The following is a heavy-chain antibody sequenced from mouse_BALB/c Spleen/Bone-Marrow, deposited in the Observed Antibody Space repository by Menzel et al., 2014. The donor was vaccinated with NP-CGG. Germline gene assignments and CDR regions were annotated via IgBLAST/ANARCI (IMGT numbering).Heavy chain of an antibody. CDR2: ISDGGSYT. CDR3: GRAWFAY. Sequence: EVQLVESGGGLVKPGGSLKLSCAASGFTFSDYYMYWVRQTPEKRLEWVATISDGGSYTYYPDSVKGRFTISRDNAKNNLYLQMSSPKSEDTAMYYCGRAWFAYWGQGTLVTVSA. D-gene: IGHD3-3*01. J-gene: IGHJ3*01. CDR1: GFTFSDYY. V-gene: IGHV5-4*02.